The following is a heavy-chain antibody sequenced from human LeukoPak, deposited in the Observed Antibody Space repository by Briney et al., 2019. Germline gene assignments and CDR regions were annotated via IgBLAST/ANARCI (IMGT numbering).Heavy chain of an antibody. CDR2: ISGSGGST. CDR3: AKDLTMDDSSGYRITNWFDP. V-gene: IGHV3-23*01. Sequence: GGSLRLSCAASGFTFSSYAMSWVRQAPGKGLEWVSAISGSGGSTYYADSVKGRFTISRDNSKNTLYLQMNSLRAEDTAVYYCAKDLTMDDSSGYRITNWFDPWGQGTLVTVSS. J-gene: IGHJ5*02. CDR1: GFTFSSYA. D-gene: IGHD3-22*01.